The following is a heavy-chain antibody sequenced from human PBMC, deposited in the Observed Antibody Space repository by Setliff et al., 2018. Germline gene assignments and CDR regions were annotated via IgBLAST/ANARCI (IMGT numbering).Heavy chain of an antibody. D-gene: IGHD3-9*01. J-gene: IGHJ6*04. CDR3: ARHALSFDSAWDV. Sequence: SETLSLTCTVSGGFIRDYYWNWIRQSPGKGLEWIGYIYYNGRIKYNPALKSRVTISLDTSKNQFSLNLNSATAADTAVYYCARHALSFDSAWDVWGKGTTVTVSS. CDR1: GGFIRDYY. V-gene: IGHV4-59*08. CDR2: IYYNGRI.